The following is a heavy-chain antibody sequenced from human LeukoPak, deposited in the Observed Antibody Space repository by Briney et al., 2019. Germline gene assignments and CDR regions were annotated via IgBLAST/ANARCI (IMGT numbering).Heavy chain of an antibody. CDR3: ARHKKSIVDTDMGP. CDR2: IYYTGSS. V-gene: IGHV4-39*01. Sequence: KSSETLSLTCTVSGGSIRSSNYYWGWLRQPRGKGVEWTGNIYYTGSSYYNPSLKSRVTISVDTSKNQFSLKLSSVTAADTAVYSCARHKKSIVDTDMGPWGQGTLVTVSS. J-gene: IGHJ5*02. D-gene: IGHD5-18*01. CDR1: GGSIRSSNYY.